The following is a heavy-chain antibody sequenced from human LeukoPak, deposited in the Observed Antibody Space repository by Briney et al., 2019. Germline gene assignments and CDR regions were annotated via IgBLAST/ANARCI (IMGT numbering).Heavy chain of an antibody. J-gene: IGHJ4*02. D-gene: IGHD5-12*01. Sequence: PGGSLRLSCAASGFTFSNYAMTWVRQAPGMGLEWVSIISNSGGGTYYADSVKGRFTISRDNSKNTLYLQMNSLRAEDTAVYYCAKGRDGESGPVTYWGQGALVTVSS. CDR1: GFTFSNYA. CDR3: AKGRDGESGPVTY. CDR2: ISNSGGGT. V-gene: IGHV3-23*01.